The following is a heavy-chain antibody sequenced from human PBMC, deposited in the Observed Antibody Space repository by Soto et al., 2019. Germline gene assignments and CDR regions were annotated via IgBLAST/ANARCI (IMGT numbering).Heavy chain of an antibody. V-gene: IGHV3-53*01. CDR2: IYSGGST. CDR1: GFSVTANY. CDR3: HGYGY. D-gene: IGHD5-12*01. Sequence: EVQVVESGGGLIQPGGSLRLSCEVSGFSVTANYMSWVRQAPGKGLEWVSVIYSGGSTYYIDSVKGRFSISGDISKNTLYLQMNSLRAEDTAVYYCHGYGYWGQGTLVTVSS. J-gene: IGHJ4*02.